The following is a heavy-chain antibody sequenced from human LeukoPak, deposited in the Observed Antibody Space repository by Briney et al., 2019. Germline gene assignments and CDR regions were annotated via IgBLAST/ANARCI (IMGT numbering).Heavy chain of an antibody. Sequence: GGSLGLSCAASGFTFNTYDMSWVRQSPVKGLEWVSGLSGSGDRTHYTDSVKGRFTISRDNSKNTVYLQMNTLRAEDTALYYCARGGTLVRGGDPFDYWGQGTLVTVSS. CDR3: ARGGTLVRGGDPFDY. V-gene: IGHV3-23*01. J-gene: IGHJ4*02. CDR2: LSGSGDRT. D-gene: IGHD3-10*01. CDR1: GFTFNTYD.